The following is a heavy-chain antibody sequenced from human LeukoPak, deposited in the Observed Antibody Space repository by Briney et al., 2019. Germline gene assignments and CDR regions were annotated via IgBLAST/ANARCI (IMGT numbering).Heavy chain of an antibody. J-gene: IGHJ3*02. V-gene: IGHV3-30*18. CDR3: AKDGQVAGTDSGVDI. CDR1: GFTFSHAW. Sequence: PGGSLRLSCAASGFTFSHAWMTWVRQAPGKGLEWVAVISYDGSNKYYADSVKGRFTISRDNSKNTLYLQMNSLRAEDTAVYYCAKDGQVAGTDSGVDIWGQGTMVTVSS. CDR2: ISYDGSNK. D-gene: IGHD6-19*01.